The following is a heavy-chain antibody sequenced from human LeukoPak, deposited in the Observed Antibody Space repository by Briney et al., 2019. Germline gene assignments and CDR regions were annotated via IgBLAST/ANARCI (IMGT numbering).Heavy chain of an antibody. CDR2: IYSGGST. V-gene: IGHV3-66*01. D-gene: IGHD3-9*01. Sequence: ETLSLTCAVYGGSFSGYYWSWIRQPPGKGLEWVSVIYSGGSTYYADSVKGRFTISRDNSKNTLYLQMNSLRAEDTAVYYCARDQAVRYYDILTGYYNLYYFDYWGQGTLVTVSS. CDR3: ARDQAVRYYDILTGYYNLYYFDY. CDR1: GGSFSGYY. J-gene: IGHJ4*02.